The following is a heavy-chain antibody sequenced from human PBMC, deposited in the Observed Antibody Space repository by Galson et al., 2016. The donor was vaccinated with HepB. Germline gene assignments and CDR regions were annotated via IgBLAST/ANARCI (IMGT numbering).Heavy chain of an antibody. D-gene: IGHD6-13*01. J-gene: IGHJ6*02. V-gene: IGHV5-10-1*01. Sequence: QSGAEVKKPGESLRISCKGSGYSFTNYWINWVRQMPGKGLEWMGRIDPSDSYTKYRPSFQGHVTILADKSVNTAYLQWSSLKASDTATYYCARRGGAAAPVCRMDFCGQGTTVTVSS. CDR3: ARRGGAAAPVCRMDF. CDR1: GYSFTNYW. CDR2: IDPSDSYT.